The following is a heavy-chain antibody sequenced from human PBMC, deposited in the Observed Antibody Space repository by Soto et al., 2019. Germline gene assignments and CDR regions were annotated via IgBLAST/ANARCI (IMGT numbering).Heavy chain of an antibody. CDR2: INSDGSST. D-gene: IGHD6-13*01. J-gene: IGHJ4*02. Sequence: GGSLRLSCAASGFTFSSYWMHWVRQAPGKGLVWVSRINSDGSSTSYADSVKGRFTISRDNAKNTLCLQMNSLRAEDTAVYYCARGYRSSWYIGYWGQGTLVTVSS. CDR3: ARGYRSSWYIGY. CDR1: GFTFSSYW. V-gene: IGHV3-74*01.